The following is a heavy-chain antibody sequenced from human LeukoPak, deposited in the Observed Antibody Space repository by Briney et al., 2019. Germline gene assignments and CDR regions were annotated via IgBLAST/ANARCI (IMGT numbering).Heavy chain of an antibody. CDR1: GGTFSSYA. J-gene: IGHJ4*02. D-gene: IGHD3-10*01. Sequence: SVKVSCKASGGTFSSYAISWVRQAPGQGLEWMGGIIPIFGTANYAQKFQGRVTITADKSTSTAYMELSSLRSEDTAVYYCASTVSGGVRGVTADYWGQGTLVTVSS. CDR3: ASTVSGGVRGVTADY. CDR2: IIPIFGTA. V-gene: IGHV1-69*06.